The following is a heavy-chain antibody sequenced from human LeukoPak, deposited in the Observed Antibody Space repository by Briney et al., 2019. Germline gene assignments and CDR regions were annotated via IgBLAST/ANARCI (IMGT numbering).Heavy chain of an antibody. D-gene: IGHD3-22*01. CDR1: GFTVSSNY. CDR3: ARRLYDSSGYYSIFDY. V-gene: IGHV3-53*01. Sequence: GGSLRLSCAASGFTVSSNYMSWVRQAPGKGLEWVSVIYSGGSTYYADSVKGRFTISRDNSKNTLYLQMNSLRAEDTAVYYCARRLYDSSGYYSIFDYWGQGTLVTVSS. J-gene: IGHJ4*02. CDR2: IYSGGST.